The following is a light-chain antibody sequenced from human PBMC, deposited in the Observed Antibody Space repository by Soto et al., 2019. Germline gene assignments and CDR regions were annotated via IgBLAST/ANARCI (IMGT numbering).Light chain of an antibody. CDR2: GAS. CDR3: QQYGSSPVT. Sequence: DIVFTQSPGTLSLSKGERATLSCRASQSVSNNYLAWYQQKPGQAPRLLIYGASNRATGIPDRFSGSGSGADFTLTISRLEPEDFAVYYCQQYGSSPVTFGQGRLLEI. V-gene: IGKV3-20*01. CDR1: QSVSNNY. J-gene: IGKJ5*01.